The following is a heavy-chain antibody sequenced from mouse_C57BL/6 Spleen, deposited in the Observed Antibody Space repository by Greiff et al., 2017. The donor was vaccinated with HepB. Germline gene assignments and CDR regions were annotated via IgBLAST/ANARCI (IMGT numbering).Heavy chain of an antibody. CDR3: ARTGTLYAMDY. CDR1: GYAFSSSW. Sequence: QVQLKESGPELVKPGASVKISCKASGYAFSSSWMNWVKQRPGKGLEWIGRIYPGDGDTNYNGKFKGKATLTADKSSSTAYMQLSSLTSEDSAVYFCARTGTLYAMDYWGQGTSVTVSS. D-gene: IGHD3-3*01. J-gene: IGHJ4*01. V-gene: IGHV1-82*01. CDR2: IYPGDGDT.